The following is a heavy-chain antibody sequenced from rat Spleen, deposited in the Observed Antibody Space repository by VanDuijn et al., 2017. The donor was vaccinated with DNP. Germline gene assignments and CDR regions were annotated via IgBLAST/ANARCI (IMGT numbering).Heavy chain of an antibody. CDR2: ISTSGEYT. Sequence: EVQLVESGGGLVQPGRSLKLSCAASGFTFSDYYMAWVRQAPTKGLEWVASISTSGEYTHYRDSVKGRFTVSRDNAKDTQYLQMDSLRPEDTATYYCARGSSSIYWYFDFWGPGTMVTVSS. D-gene: IGHD1-2*01. V-gene: IGHV5S13*01. J-gene: IGHJ1*01. CDR3: ARGSSSIYWYFDF. CDR1: GFTFSDYY.